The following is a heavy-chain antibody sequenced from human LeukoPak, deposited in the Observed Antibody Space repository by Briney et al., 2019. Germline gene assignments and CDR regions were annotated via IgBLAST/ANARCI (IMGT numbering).Heavy chain of an antibody. CDR1: GGSFSGYY. CDR3: ARNVIGEYDAFDI. Sequence: SETLSLTCAVYGGSFSGYYWSWIRQPPGKGLEWIGEINHSGSTNYNLSLKSRVTISVDTSKNQFSLKLSSVTAADTAVYYCARNVIGEYDAFDIWGQGTMVTVSS. D-gene: IGHD3-10*01. J-gene: IGHJ3*02. V-gene: IGHV4-34*01. CDR2: INHSGST.